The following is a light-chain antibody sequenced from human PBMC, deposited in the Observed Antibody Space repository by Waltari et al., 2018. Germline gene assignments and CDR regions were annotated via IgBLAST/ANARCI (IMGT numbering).Light chain of an antibody. CDR3: QHYVRLPAT. J-gene: IGKJ1*01. CDR2: HTS. CDR1: QSVGKY. V-gene: IGKV3-20*01. Sequence: EIVLTQSPGTLSLPPGERATLSCWASQSVGKYFAWYQQKPGQAPRLLIYHTSNRATGIPDMFSGSGSGTDFSLTISRLDPEDFAVYYCQHYVRLPATFGQGTKVEIK.